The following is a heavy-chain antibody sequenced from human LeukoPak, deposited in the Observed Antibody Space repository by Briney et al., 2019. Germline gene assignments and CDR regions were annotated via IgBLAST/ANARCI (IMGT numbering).Heavy chain of an antibody. V-gene: IGHV1-69*04. J-gene: IGHJ4*02. CDR2: IIPILGIA. CDR1: GGTFSSYA. CDR3: ARMATYGSGSYYRTNDY. Sequence: ASVTVSCKASGGTFSSYAISWVRQAPGQGLEWVGRIIPILGIANYAQKFQGRVTITADKSTSTAYMELSSLRSEDTAVYYCARMATYGSGSYYRTNDYWGQGTLVTVSS. D-gene: IGHD3-10*01.